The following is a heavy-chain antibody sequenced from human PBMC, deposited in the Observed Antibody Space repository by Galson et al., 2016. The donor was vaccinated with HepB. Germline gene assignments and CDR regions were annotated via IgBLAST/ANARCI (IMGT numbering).Heavy chain of an antibody. J-gene: IGHJ3*01. CDR2: IHNVGST. D-gene: IGHD3-9*01. CDR3: ARVYGGDWLNLHTFDV. V-gene: IGHV3-53*01. CDR1: GFIVSYNY. Sequence: SLRLSCAASGFIVSYNYMSWVRQAPGKGLEWVSVIHNVGSTYYIDSVQGRFTISRDNSKNTLYLQMNSLRAEDTAVYYCARVYGGDWLNLHTFDVWGQGAMATVSS.